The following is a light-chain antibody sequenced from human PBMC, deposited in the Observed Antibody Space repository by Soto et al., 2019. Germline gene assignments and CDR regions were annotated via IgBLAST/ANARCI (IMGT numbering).Light chain of an antibody. CDR2: ASS. Sequence: DIQMTQSPSSLSASVGDSVAITCRASQGISNHFAWYQQTPWTVPMLLMSASSTLQSGVPSRFSGSGSGTDFTLTISSPQPEDVATYYCQKYNSAPFTFGPGKKVDIK. CDR3: QKYNSAPFT. CDR1: QGISNH. V-gene: IGKV1-27*01. J-gene: IGKJ3*01.